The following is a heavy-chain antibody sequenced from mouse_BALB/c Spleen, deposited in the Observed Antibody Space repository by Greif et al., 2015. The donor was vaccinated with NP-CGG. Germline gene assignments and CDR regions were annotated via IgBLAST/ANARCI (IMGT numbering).Heavy chain of an antibody. V-gene: IGHV14-3*02. CDR1: GFNIKDTY. J-gene: IGHJ3*01. D-gene: IGHD2-14*01. CDR2: IHPANGDT. Sequence: DVKLQESGAELVKPGASVKLSCTVSGFNIKDTYMHWVKQRPEQGLEWIGRIHPANGDTKYDPKFQGKATITADTSSNTAYLQLSSLTSEDTAVYYCGNAYYRSLGFACWGQGTLVTVSA. CDR3: GNAYYRSLGFAC.